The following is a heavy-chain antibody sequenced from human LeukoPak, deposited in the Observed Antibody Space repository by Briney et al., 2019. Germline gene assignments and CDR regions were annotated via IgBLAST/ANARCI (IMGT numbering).Heavy chain of an antibody. CDR2: INSDGRST. J-gene: IGHJ4*02. Sequence: PGGSLRLSCAASGFTFRRYWMHWVRQAPGKGLVWVSRINSDGRSTNYADSVKGRFTISRDNAKNTLYLQMNSLRAEDTAVYYCARDPDSSGWSSIEYWGQGTLVNVSS. D-gene: IGHD6-19*01. CDR3: ARDPDSSGWSSIEY. V-gene: IGHV3-74*01. CDR1: GFTFRRYW.